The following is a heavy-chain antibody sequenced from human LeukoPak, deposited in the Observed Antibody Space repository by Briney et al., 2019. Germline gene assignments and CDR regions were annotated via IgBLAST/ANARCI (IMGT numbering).Heavy chain of an antibody. V-gene: IGHV3-30-3*01. D-gene: IGHD4-17*01. Sequence: PGGSLRLSCAASGFTFSSYAMHWVRQAPGKGLEWVAVISYDGSNKYYADSVKGRFTISRDNSKNTLYLQMNSLRAEDTAVYYCARERMTTVTTKQRLYYFDYWGQGTLVTVSS. CDR2: ISYDGSNK. CDR3: ARERMTTVTTKQRLYYFDY. CDR1: GFTFSSYA. J-gene: IGHJ4*02.